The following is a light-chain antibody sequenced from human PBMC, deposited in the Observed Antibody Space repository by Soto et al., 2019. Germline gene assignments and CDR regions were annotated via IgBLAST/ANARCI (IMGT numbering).Light chain of an antibody. Sequence: DIQMTQSPSTLSASVGDRVTITCRASQSISSWLAWYQQKPGKAPKLLIYKASSLESGVPSRFSGSGSGTKFTLTISSLQPDDFVTYYCQQYNSYWTFGQGTKVEIK. CDR1: QSISSW. V-gene: IGKV1-5*03. CDR3: QQYNSYWT. J-gene: IGKJ1*01. CDR2: KAS.